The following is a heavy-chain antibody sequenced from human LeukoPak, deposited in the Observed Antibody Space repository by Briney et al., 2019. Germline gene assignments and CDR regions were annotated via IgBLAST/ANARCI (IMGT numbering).Heavy chain of an antibody. D-gene: IGHD1-26*01. CDR2: IVPIFGTA. Sequence: SVKVSCKASGGTFSSYAISWVRQAPGQGLEWMGGIVPIFGTANYAQKFQGRVTITADESTSTAYMELSSLRSEDAAVYYCARDGDSGSYSLYFDYWGQGTLVTVSS. V-gene: IGHV1-69*13. CDR3: ARDGDSGSYSLYFDY. CDR1: GGTFSSYA. J-gene: IGHJ4*02.